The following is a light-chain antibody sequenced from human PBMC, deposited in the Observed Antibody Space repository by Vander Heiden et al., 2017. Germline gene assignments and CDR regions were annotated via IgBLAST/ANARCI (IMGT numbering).Light chain of an antibody. CDR1: KLGGKY. CDR3: QAWDTSTAWKV. J-gene: IGLJ2*01. V-gene: IGLV3-1*01. CDR2: QDN. Sequence: SYELTHPPSVSVSPGQTASITCSGAKLGGKYACWYQQKPGQSPLLCIYQDNKRPSGMPERFSGSNSVNTATLTISGTQAMDEADYYCQAWDTSTAWKVFGGGTKLTVL.